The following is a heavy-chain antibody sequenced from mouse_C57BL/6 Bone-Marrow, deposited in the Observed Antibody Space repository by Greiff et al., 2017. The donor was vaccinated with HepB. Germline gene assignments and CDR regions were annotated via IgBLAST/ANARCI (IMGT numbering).Heavy chain of an antibody. J-gene: IGHJ2*01. CDR3: ARDLGDGYFDY. CDR2: ISDGGSYT. V-gene: IGHV5-4*01. Sequence: EVKLVESGGGLVKPGGSLKLSCAASGFTFSSYAMSWVRQTPEKRLEWVATISDGGSYTYSPDNVKGRFTISRDNAKNNLYLQMSHLKSEDTAMYYCARDLGDGYFDYWGQGTTLTVSS. CDR1: GFTFSSYA. D-gene: IGHD2-3*01.